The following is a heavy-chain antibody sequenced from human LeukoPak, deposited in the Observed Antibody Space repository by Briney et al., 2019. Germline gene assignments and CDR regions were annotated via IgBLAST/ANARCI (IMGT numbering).Heavy chain of an antibody. Sequence: GGSLRLSRAPSGFTLSDYYMRCIRQAPGGGLEWVSYIFSSSTYTHYAHSVKGRFTISRDNAKSSLYLQMNSLRAEDTAVYYCARGHYALDYWGQGTLVTVSS. J-gene: IGHJ4*02. V-gene: IGHV3-11*06. CDR2: IFSSSTYT. CDR1: GFTLSDYY. D-gene: IGHD2-2*01. CDR3: ARGHYALDY.